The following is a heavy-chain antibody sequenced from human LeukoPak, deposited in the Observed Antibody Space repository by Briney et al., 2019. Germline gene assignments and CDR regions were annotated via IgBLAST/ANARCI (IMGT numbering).Heavy chain of an antibody. D-gene: IGHD6-13*01. CDR2: INPNSGGT. V-gene: IGHV1-2*02. J-gene: IGHJ4*02. Sequence: ASVKVSCKASGYTFTGYYMHWVRQAPGQGLEWMGWINPNSGGTNYAQKFQGRVTMTRDTSISTAYMELSRLRSDDTAVYYCARLGIAAAGINFDYWGQGTLVTVSS. CDR3: ARLGIAAAGINFDY. CDR1: GYTFTGYY.